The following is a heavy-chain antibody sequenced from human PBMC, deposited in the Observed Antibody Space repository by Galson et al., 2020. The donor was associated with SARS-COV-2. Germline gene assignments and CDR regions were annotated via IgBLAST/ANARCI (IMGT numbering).Heavy chain of an antibody. V-gene: IGHV4-34*01. CDR1: GGSFSGYY. CDR2: INHSGST. D-gene: IGHD1-26*01. CDR3: ARGDELGSRGDYFDY. J-gene: IGHJ4*02. Sequence: SETLSLTCAVYGGSFSGYYWSWIRQPPGKGLEWIGEINHSGSTNYNPSLKSRVTISVDTSKNQFSLKLSSVTAADTAVYYCARGDELGSRGDYFDYWGQGTLVTVSS.